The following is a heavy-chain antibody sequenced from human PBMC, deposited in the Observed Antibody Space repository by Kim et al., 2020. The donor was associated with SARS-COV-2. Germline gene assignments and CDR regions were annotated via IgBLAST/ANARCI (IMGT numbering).Heavy chain of an antibody. CDR2: IYADDIS. J-gene: IGHJ4*02. Sequence: GGSLRLSCAASGFTVGNDFLSWVRQAPGKGLEWISVIYADDISYYAESVKGRFTISRDSSKNTLHLQMTSLRGEDTATYYCTRSQLVRESFLLFDYWGQGTVVTVSS. CDR1: GFTVGNDF. CDR3: TRSQLVRESFLLFDY. D-gene: IGHD3-10*01. V-gene: IGHV3-53*01.